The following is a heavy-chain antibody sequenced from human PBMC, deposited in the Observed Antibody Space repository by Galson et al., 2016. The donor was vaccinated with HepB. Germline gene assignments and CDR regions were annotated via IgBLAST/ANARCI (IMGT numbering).Heavy chain of an antibody. J-gene: IGHJ2*01. Sequence: SLRLSCAGSGFSYSDYSINWVRQAPGKGLEWISYLSSTSTLIYYADSVKGRFTVSRDKAKNSLYLQMNSLRAEDTALYYCARDRHGYTYYGTLGIGYFDLWGRGTLVTVSS. CDR1: GFSYSDYS. V-gene: IGHV3-48*01. CDR2: LSSTSTLI. CDR3: ARDRHGYTYYGTLGIGYFDL. D-gene: IGHD5-12*01.